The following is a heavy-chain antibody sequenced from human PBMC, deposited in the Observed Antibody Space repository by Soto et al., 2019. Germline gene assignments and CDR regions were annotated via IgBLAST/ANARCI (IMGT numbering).Heavy chain of an antibody. CDR2: INHSGST. CDR3: ARLNGYCISSSCHGHYAMDV. V-gene: IGHV4-34*01. J-gene: IGHJ6*02. D-gene: IGHD2-2*01. CDR1: GGSFSGYY. Sequence: SETLSLTCAVYGGSFSGYYWSWIRQPPGKGLEWIGEINHSGSTNYNPSLKSRVTISVDTSKNQFSLKVTSVTAADTAVYYCARLNGYCISSSCHGHYAMDVWGQGTTVTVSS.